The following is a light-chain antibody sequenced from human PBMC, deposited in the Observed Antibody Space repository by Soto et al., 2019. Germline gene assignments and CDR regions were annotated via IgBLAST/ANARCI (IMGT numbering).Light chain of an antibody. Sequence: DIQMTQSPSSLSAFVGDRVTITCRASQSISIYLNWYQQKPGEAPKLLIYAASTLQSGVPSRFSGSGSGTDFTLTISSLQPEDFATYFCQQLNSYPLTFGQGTRLEIK. CDR3: QQLNSYPLT. CDR2: AAS. J-gene: IGKJ5*01. V-gene: IGKV1-39*01. CDR1: QSISIY.